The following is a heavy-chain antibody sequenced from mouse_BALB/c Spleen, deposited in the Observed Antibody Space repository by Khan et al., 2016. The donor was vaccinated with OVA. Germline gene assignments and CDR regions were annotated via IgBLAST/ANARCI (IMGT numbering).Heavy chain of an antibody. V-gene: IGHV3-2*02. D-gene: IGHD1-1*01. CDR2: ISYSGNT. CDR3: ARVYGGDFDY. CDR1: GYSITSDYA. J-gene: IGHJ2*01. Sequence: VQLKESGPGLVKPSQSLSLTCTVTGYSITSDYAWNWLRQFPGNKLEWMGFISYSGNTKYNPSLKSRFSITRDTSKNQFFLHLNSVTIEDTATYYCARVYGGDFDYWGQGTTLTVSS.